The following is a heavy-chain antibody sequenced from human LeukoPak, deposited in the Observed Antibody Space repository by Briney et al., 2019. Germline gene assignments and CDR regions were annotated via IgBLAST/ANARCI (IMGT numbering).Heavy chain of an antibody. Sequence: PGGSLRLSCAASGFTFINYSMSWVRQAPGKGLEWVSAITGSGAFTDYADSVKGQFTISRDNSKNTLYLQMNSLRAEDTAVYYCAKRSAESSGYLNYWGQGILVTVSS. J-gene: IGHJ4*02. D-gene: IGHD6-19*01. CDR3: AKRSAESSGYLNY. V-gene: IGHV3-23*01. CDR2: ITGSGAFT. CDR1: GFTFINYS.